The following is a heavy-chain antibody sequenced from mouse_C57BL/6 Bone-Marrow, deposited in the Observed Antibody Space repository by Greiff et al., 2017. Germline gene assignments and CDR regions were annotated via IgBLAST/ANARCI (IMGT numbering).Heavy chain of an antibody. CDR1: GYTFPNYW. CDR3: ARQPSMDD. D-gene: IGHD6-1*01. CDR2: IYPGGGYT. Sequence: VQLQQSGAELVRPGTSVKMSCKASGYTFPNYWIGWAKQRPGHGLEWIGDIYPGGGYTNYNAKFTGKATLTADNSSCTAYLQFSGLTAEDSAIYYCARQPSMDDWGKGTSVTVSS. V-gene: IGHV1-63*01. J-gene: IGHJ4*01.